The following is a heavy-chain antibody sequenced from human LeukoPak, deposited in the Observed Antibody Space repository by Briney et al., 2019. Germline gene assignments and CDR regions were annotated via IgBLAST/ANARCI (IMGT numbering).Heavy chain of an antibody. Sequence: GASVKVSCKASGYTFTSYGISWVRQAPGQGLEWTGWVSAFNGNTNYAQKLQGRVTMTTDTSTSTAYMELRSLRSDDTAVYYCARDLDCSGGSCYSGAFDIWGQGTMVTVSS. D-gene: IGHD2-15*01. CDR2: VSAFNGNT. J-gene: IGHJ3*02. CDR3: ARDLDCSGGSCYSGAFDI. CDR1: GYTFTSYG. V-gene: IGHV1-18*01.